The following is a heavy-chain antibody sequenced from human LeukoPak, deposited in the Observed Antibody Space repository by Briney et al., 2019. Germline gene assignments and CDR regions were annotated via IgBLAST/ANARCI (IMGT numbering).Heavy chain of an antibody. V-gene: IGHV5-51*01. CDR3: ARLQTTMIDYDAFDL. Sequence: GESLQIPCKASGYSFTSYCISWVRQMPRQGLEWRGMINPSDSDTRYSPCLQSHVTISPDTSISTASLQRSTLKAPHTAMYYCARLQTTMIDYDAFDLWGQGTMVTVSS. CDR1: GYSFTSYC. D-gene: IGHD3-22*01. CDR2: INPSDSDT. J-gene: IGHJ3*01.